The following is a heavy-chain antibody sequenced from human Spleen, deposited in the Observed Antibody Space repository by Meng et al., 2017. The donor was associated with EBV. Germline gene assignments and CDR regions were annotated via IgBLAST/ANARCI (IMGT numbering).Heavy chain of an antibody. D-gene: IGHD3-10*01. CDR3: ARDRASFGSRWFYFDS. Sequence: QWHLQESGPGLVTPSGTLSLTCVVSGGSISSAYWWSWVRQSPEKGLEWIGEIHHSGNTNYNSSLKSRVTISVDKSKNQFSLDLSSVTAADTAVYYCARDRASFGSRWFYFDSWGQGTLVTVSS. V-gene: IGHV4-4*02. CDR2: IHHSGNT. J-gene: IGHJ4*02. CDR1: GGSISSAYW.